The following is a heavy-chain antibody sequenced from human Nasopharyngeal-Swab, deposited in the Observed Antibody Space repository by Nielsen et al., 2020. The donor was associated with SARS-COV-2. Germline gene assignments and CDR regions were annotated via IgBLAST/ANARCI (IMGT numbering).Heavy chain of an antibody. Sequence: GGSLRLSCAASGFTFASYGMHWVRQAPGKGLEWVAVIWYDGSNKYYANSVKGRFSISRDNSKNTLYLQINSLRVEDTATYYCARAGLWFGELGAFDIWGQGTMATVSS. D-gene: IGHD3-10*01. J-gene: IGHJ3*02. CDR3: ARAGLWFGELGAFDI. CDR1: GFTFASYG. CDR2: IWYDGSNK. V-gene: IGHV3-33*01.